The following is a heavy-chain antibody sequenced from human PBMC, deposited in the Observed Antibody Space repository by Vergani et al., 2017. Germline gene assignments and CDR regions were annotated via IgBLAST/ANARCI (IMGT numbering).Heavy chain of an antibody. CDR2: ISAYNGNT. V-gene: IGHV1-18*01. D-gene: IGHD2-21*01. Sequence: QVQLVQSGAEVKKPGASVKVSCKASGYTFTSYGISWARQAPGQGLEWMGWISAYNGNTNYAQKLQGRVTMTTDTSTSTAYMELSSLRSEDTAVYYCASSRGAGDWGRVFDYWGQGTLVTVSS. J-gene: IGHJ4*02. CDR1: GYTFTSYG. CDR3: ASSRGAGDWGRVFDY.